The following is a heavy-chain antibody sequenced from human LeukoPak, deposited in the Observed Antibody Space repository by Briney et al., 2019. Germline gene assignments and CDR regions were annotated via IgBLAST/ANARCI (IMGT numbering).Heavy chain of an antibody. CDR1: GSTFSSYE. CDR3: ARDVDYFDH. CDR2: ISSSGSTI. J-gene: IGHJ4*02. V-gene: IGHV3-48*03. Sequence: GGSLTLSCAASGSTFSSYEMNCVRQAPGEWREWVSYISSSGSTIYYPDSVKGRFTISRDNAKNSLYLQMNSLRAEDTAVYYCARDVDYFDHWGQGTLVTVSS.